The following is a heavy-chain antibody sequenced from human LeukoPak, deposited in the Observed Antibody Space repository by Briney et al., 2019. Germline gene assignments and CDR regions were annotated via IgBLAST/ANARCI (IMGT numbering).Heavy chain of an antibody. D-gene: IGHD3-22*01. CDR2: ISWSSDSI. Sequence: GGSLRLSCAASGFTFEDYAMHWVRQAPGQGLEWVSGISWSSDSIAYADSVKGRFTISRDNAKNSLYLQMNSLTAEDTALYYCARDPSSSGFYPDFDYWGQGTLVTVSS. J-gene: IGHJ4*02. CDR3: ARDPSSSGFYPDFDY. CDR1: GFTFEDYA. V-gene: IGHV3-9*01.